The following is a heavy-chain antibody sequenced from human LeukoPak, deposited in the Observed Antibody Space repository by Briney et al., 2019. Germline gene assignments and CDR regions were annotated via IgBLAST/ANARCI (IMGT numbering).Heavy chain of an antibody. CDR3: ARDGGGSSSGRGYYYYYYMDV. CDR1: GFTFSSYA. CDR2: ISYDGSNK. V-gene: IGHV3-30-3*01. D-gene: IGHD6-6*01. J-gene: IGHJ6*03. Sequence: GRSLRLSCAASGFTFSSYAMHWVRQAPGKGLEWVAVISYDGSNKYYADSVKGRFTISRDNSKNTLYLQMNSLRAEDTAVYYCARDGGGSSSGRGYYYYYYMDVWGKGTTVTVSS.